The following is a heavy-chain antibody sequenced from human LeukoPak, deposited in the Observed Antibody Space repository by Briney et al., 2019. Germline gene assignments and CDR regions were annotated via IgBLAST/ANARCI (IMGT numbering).Heavy chain of an antibody. CDR2: ISNDGGGT. CDR1: GFTFYNYG. J-gene: IGHJ5*02. D-gene: IGHD3-22*01. Sequence: GGSLRLSCAASGFTFYNYGLIWVRQAPGKGLEWVAAISNDGGGTMYAAFVEGRFTISRDNSKNTLFLQMNSLRAEDTALYYCAKGSSGYFADLWGQGTLVTVSS. CDR3: AKGSSGYFADL. V-gene: IGHV3-23*01.